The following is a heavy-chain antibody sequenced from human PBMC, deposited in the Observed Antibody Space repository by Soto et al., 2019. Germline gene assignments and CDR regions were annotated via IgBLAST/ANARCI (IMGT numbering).Heavy chain of an antibody. J-gene: IGHJ4*02. Sequence: GGSLRLSCAASGFTFSSYGMHWVRQAPGKGLEWVAVISYDGSNKYYADSVKGRFTISRDNSKNTLYLQMNSLRAEDTAVYYCAKVRAPHSGSYPFDYWGQGTLVTVSS. D-gene: IGHD1-26*01. CDR2: ISYDGSNK. CDR1: GFTFSSYG. V-gene: IGHV3-30*18. CDR3: AKVRAPHSGSYPFDY.